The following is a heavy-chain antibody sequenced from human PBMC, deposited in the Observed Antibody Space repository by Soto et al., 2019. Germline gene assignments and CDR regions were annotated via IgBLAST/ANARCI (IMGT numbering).Heavy chain of an antibody. CDR3: ARGPSDIVATNYYYYYMDV. J-gene: IGHJ6*03. CDR1: GYTFTGYY. D-gene: IGHD5-12*01. CDR2: INPNSGGT. V-gene: IGHV1-2*04. Sequence: ASVKVSCKASGYTFTGYYMHWVRQAPGQGLDWMGWINPNSGGTNYAQKVQGWVTMTRDTSISTAYMELSRLRSDDTAVYYCARGPSDIVATNYYYYYMDVWGKGTTVTVSS.